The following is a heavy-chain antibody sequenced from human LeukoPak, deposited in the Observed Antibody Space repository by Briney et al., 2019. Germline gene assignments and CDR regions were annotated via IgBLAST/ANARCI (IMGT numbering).Heavy chain of an antibody. V-gene: IGHV4-34*01. CDR2: INHGGGT. D-gene: IGHD3-9*01. J-gene: IGHJ5*02. CDR1: GGSFSGYY. Sequence: SETLSLTCAVYGGSFSGYYWSWIRQPPGKGLEWIGEINHGGGTNCNPSLKSRVTISVDTSKNQFSLKLSSVTAADTAVYYCARGTLRYKRFDPWGQGTLVTVSS. CDR3: ARGTLRYKRFDP.